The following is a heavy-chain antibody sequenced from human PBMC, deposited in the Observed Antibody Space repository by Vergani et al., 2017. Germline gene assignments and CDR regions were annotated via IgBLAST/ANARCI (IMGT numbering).Heavy chain of an antibody. CDR2: IYYSGST. D-gene: IGHD6-19*01. CDR3: ARHSTVEWLVKLGWIDP. V-gene: IGHV4-39*01. CDR1: GASIRSSNHY. J-gene: IGHJ5*02. Sequence: QLQLQESRPGLVKPLATLSLTCSVSGASIRSSNHYWGWIRQLPGKVLEWIASIYYSGSTYYNPSLKSRVTISVDTSQNQFSLKLSSVTAADTAVYFCARHSTVEWLVKLGWIDPLGQKVLVTVAS.